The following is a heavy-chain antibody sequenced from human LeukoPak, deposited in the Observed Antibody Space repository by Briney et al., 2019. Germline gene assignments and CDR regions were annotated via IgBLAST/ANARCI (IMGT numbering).Heavy chain of an antibody. CDR1: GYTFNGYY. J-gene: IGHJ6*03. Sequence: ASVKVSCKASGYTFNGYYIHWVRQAPGQGLEWMGWINPNSGGTNYAQKFQGRVTMTRDTSISTAYMELSRLRSDDTAVYYCASTSNYGDTYYYYYYYYMDVWGKGTTVTVSS. D-gene: IGHD4-17*01. V-gene: IGHV1-2*02. CDR3: ASTSNYGDTYYYYYYYYMDV. CDR2: INPNSGGT.